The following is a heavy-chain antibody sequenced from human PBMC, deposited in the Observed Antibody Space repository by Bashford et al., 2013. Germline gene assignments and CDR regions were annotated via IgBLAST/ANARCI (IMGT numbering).Heavy chain of an antibody. CDR2: INPSGGNT. CDR3: ARGPSHGAFDI. V-gene: IGHV1-46*01. Sequence: ASVKVSCKASGYTFTSYYLHWFRQAPGQGLEWMGLINPSGGNTNSAQKFQGRVTLTSDTSATTVYLELSSLRSEDTAVYYCARGPSHGAFDIWGQGTTVTVSS. J-gene: IGHJ3*02. CDR1: GYTFTSYY.